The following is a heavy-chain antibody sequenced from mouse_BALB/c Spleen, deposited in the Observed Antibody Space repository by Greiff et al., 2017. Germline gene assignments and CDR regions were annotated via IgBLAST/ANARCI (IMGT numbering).Heavy chain of an antibody. Sequence: EVQGVESGPELVKPGASVKISCKASGYTFTDYNMHWVKQSHGKSLEWIGYIYPYNGGTGYNQKFKSKATLTVDNSSSTAYMELRSLTSEDSAVYYCARFDYDGFAYWGQGTLVTVSA. CDR2: IYPYNGGT. D-gene: IGHD2-4*01. CDR1: GYTFTDYN. V-gene: IGHV1S29*02. CDR3: ARFDYDGFAY. J-gene: IGHJ3*01.